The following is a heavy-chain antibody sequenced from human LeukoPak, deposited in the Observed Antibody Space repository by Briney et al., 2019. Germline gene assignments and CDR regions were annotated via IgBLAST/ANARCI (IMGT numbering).Heavy chain of an antibody. CDR1: GFTFSNYW. CDR2: IKQDGSEK. V-gene: IGHV3-7*01. Sequence: GGSLRLSCAVSGFTFSNYWMSWVRQAPGKGLEWVANIKQDGSEKYYVDSVEGRFTISRDNAKNSLYLRMNSLRAEDTAVYYCARDWVAVGGDYMDVWGKGTTVTVSS. J-gene: IGHJ6*03. CDR3: ARDWVAVGGDYMDV. D-gene: IGHD2-15*01.